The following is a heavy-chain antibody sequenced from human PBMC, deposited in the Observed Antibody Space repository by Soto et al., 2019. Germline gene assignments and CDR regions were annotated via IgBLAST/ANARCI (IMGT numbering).Heavy chain of an antibody. V-gene: IGHV1-69*04. Sequence: SVKVSCKASGGTFSSYTISWVRQAPGQGLEWMGRIIPILGIANYAQKFQGRVTITADKSTSTAYMELSSLRSEDTAVYYCARDRPDYYDRSGYLISWGQGTLVTVSS. J-gene: IGHJ5*02. CDR3: ARDRPDYYDRSGYLIS. CDR2: IIPILGIA. D-gene: IGHD3-22*01. CDR1: GGTFSSYT.